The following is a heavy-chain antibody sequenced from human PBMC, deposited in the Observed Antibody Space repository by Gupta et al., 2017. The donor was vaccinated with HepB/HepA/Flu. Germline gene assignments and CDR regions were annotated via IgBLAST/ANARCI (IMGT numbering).Heavy chain of an antibody. Sequence: EVQLVESGGGLVKPGGSLRLSCAASVFTFSSYSMNWGRQAPGKGLEWVSSISSSSSYIYYADSVKGRFTISRDNAKNSLYLQMNSLRAEDTAVYYCAKPARRSGSYNNWGQGTLVTVSS. CDR2: ISSSSSYI. CDR1: VFTFSSYS. V-gene: IGHV3-21*01. D-gene: IGHD1-26*01. J-gene: IGHJ4*02. CDR3: AKPARRSGSYNN.